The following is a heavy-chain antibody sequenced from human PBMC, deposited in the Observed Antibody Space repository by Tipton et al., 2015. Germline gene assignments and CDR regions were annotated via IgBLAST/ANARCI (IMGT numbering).Heavy chain of an antibody. Sequence: TLSLTCTVSGGSVSSSSYYWSWIRQTPGKGLEWIAYIYHSGSTNYSPSLKSRVSMSVDTSKKQFSLNMTSVTAADTAVYYCARDRGYSYGGPYYYAMDVWGQGATVTVSS. J-gene: IGHJ6*02. D-gene: IGHD5-18*01. CDR1: GGSVSSSSYY. CDR2: IYHSGST. V-gene: IGHV4-61*01. CDR3: ARDRGYSYGGPYYYAMDV.